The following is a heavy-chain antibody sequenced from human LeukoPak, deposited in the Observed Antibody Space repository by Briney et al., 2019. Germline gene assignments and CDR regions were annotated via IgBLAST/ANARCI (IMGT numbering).Heavy chain of an antibody. D-gene: IGHD6-13*01. V-gene: IGHV4-4*09. Sequence: SETLSLICTVSGGSISSYYWSWIRQPPGKGLEWIGYIYTSGSTNYNPSLKSRVTISVDTSKNQFSLKLSSVTAADTAVYYCARVAAAAGSIYYYYYMDVWGKGTTVTVSS. J-gene: IGHJ6*03. CDR1: GGSISSYY. CDR2: IYTSGST. CDR3: ARVAAAAGSIYYYYYMDV.